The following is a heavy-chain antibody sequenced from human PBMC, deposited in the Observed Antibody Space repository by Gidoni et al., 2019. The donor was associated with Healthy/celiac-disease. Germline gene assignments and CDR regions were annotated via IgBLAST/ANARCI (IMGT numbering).Heavy chain of an antibody. CDR2: IYTSGST. V-gene: IGHV4-61*02. Sequence: QVQLQESGPGLVKPSPTLSLTCIVSGGSISSGSYYWSWIRQPAGKGLEWIGRIYTSGSTNYNPSLKSRVTMSVDTSKNQFSLKLSSVTAADTAVYYCARDSGIAKSGFDYWGQGTLVTVSS. CDR3: ARDSGIAKSGFDY. D-gene: IGHD6-13*01. J-gene: IGHJ4*02. CDR1: GGSISSGSYY.